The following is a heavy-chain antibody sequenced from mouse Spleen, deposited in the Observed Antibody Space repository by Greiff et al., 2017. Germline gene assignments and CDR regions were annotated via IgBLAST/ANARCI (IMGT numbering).Heavy chain of an antibody. Sequence: VQLQESGAELVRPGASVKLSCTASGYNFKDDYMHWVKQRPGQGLEWIGAIDPENGDTEYDPKFQGKATLTADTSSNTAYMQLSSLTSEDTAVYYYSKGGLAYWGQGTLVTVSA. CDR1: GYNFKDDY. CDR2: IDPENGDT. J-gene: IGHJ3*01. CDR3: SKGGLAY. V-gene: IGHV14-4*01.